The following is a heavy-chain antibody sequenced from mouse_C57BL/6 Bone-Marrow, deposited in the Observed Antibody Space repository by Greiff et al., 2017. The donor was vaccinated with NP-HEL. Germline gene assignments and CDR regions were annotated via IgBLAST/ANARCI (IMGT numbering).Heavy chain of an antibody. CDR2: IYPGSGST. Sequence: QVQLQQPGAELVKPGASVKMSCNASGYSFTSYCITWVKQRPGQGLEWLGVIYPGSGSTNYNEKFKSKATLTVDTSSSTAYMQLSSLTSEDSAVYYCARERQLRLPWGQGTTLTVSS. V-gene: IGHV1-55*01. D-gene: IGHD3-2*02. J-gene: IGHJ2*01. CDR1: GYSFTSYC. CDR3: ARERQLRLP.